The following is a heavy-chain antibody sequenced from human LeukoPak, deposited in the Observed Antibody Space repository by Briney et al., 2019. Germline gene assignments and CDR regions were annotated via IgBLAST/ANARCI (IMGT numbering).Heavy chain of an antibody. J-gene: IGHJ4*02. CDR2: IYHSGST. V-gene: IGHV4-38-2*01. CDR1: GYSSSSGYY. Sequence: SETLSLTCSVSGYSSSSGYYGGWIRQPPGKGLEWIGSIYHSGSTDYNPSLKSRVTISVDTSKNQFSLKLSSVTAADTAVYYCASRSSYFDYWGQGTLVTVSS. CDR3: ASRSSYFDY.